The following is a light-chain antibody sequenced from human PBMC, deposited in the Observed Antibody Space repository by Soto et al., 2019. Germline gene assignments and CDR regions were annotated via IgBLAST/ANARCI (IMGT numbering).Light chain of an antibody. CDR1: QSVASSH. Sequence: VVTQSPCTLSLSTGERATLSCRASQSVASSHLAWYRQKPGQTPRLLIYDAPSRATGIPDRISGSGSGTDFTLTISRLEPEDFAVYYCQQYGSAPFTFGPGTKVDIK. J-gene: IGKJ3*01. V-gene: IGKV3-20*01. CDR2: DAP. CDR3: QQYGSAPFT.